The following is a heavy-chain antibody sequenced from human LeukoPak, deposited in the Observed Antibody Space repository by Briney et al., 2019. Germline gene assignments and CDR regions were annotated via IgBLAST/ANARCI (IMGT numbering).Heavy chain of an antibody. CDR2: ISGSGGST. CDR3: AELASSAYFDY. V-gene: IGHV3-23*01. J-gene: IGHJ4*02. D-gene: IGHD3-22*01. CDR1: GFTFSSYA. Sequence: GGSLRLSCAASGFTFSSYAMIWVRQAPGKGLEWVSAISGSGGSTYYADSVKGRFTISRDNSKNTLYLQMNSLRAEGTAVYYCAELASSAYFDYWVQGTMATVSS.